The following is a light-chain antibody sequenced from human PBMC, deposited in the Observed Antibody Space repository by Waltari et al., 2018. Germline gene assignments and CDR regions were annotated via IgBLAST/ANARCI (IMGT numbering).Light chain of an antibody. CDR2: TNN. V-gene: IGLV1-44*01. CDR3: ATWEDSRNGWV. CDR1: SSNIGGND. Sequence: QSVVIQSPSASGTPGQRVTISCSGSSSNIGGNDVYWYQQFPGTAPKLRIYTNNQRPSGVPDRFSGSKSGPSASLVISGLQSEDEAEYYCATWEDSRNGWVFGGGTKLTVL. J-gene: IGLJ3*02.